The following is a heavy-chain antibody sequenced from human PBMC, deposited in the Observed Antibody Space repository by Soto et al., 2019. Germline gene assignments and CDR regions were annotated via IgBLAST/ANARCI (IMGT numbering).Heavy chain of an antibody. CDR1: GYSFNTYE. J-gene: IGHJ6*01. CDR2: VDPGDSDT. D-gene: IGHD5-18*01. CDR3: ARLSGGKDTAVVRKVDYTYYYGTDG. V-gene: IGHV5-51*01. Sequence: XESLKISSKASGYSFNTYELVWVRQMPGESVEWMGIVDPGDSDTIYSPSFQGQVTISADKSISTAYLQWSSLESSDTALYYCARLSGGKDTAVVRKVDYTYYYGTDGWGQGTTVTVYS.